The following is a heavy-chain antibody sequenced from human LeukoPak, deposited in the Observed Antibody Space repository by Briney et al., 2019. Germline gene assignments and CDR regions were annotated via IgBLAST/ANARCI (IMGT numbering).Heavy chain of an antibody. Sequence: SETLSLTCTVSGGSISSSSYYWGWIRQPPGKGLEWIGTIYYSGSTFYNPSLKSRVTISVDSSKNQFSLNLSSVTAADTAVYYCARHGYYDSSGYYRFDYWGRGTLVTVSS. D-gene: IGHD3-22*01. J-gene: IGHJ4*02. CDR1: GGSISSSSYY. V-gene: IGHV4-39*01. CDR2: IYYSGST. CDR3: ARHGYYDSSGYYRFDY.